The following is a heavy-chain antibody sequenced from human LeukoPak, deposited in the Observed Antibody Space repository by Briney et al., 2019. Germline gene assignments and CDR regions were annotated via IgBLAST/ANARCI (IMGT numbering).Heavy chain of an antibody. D-gene: IGHD6-13*01. J-gene: IGHJ5*02. CDR2: INHSGST. Sequence: SETLSLTCAVYGGSFSGYYWSWIRQPPGKGLEWIGEINHSGSTNYNPSLKSRVTISVDTSKNQFSLKLSSVTAADTAVYYCARGGKSISQQRLVRLGWFDPWGQGTLVTVSS. CDR3: ARGGKSISQQRLVRLGWFDP. V-gene: IGHV4-34*01. CDR1: GGSFSGYY.